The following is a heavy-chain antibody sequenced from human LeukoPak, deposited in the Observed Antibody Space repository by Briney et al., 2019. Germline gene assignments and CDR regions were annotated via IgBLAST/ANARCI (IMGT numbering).Heavy chain of an antibody. J-gene: IGHJ5*02. CDR1: GYSISSGYY. CDR3: ARGGGGFYDA. D-gene: IGHD3-3*01. Sequence: PSETLSLTCTVSGYSISSGYYWGWIRQPPGKGLEWIGSIYHSGSTYYNPSLKSRVTISVDTSKNQFSLKLSSVTAADTAVYYCARGGGGFYDAWGQGTLVTVSS. CDR2: IYHSGST. V-gene: IGHV4-38-2*02.